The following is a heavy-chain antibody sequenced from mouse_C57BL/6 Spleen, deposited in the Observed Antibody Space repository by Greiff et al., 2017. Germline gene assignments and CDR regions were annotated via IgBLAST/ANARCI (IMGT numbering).Heavy chain of an antibody. J-gene: IGHJ4*01. CDR1: GFTFSDYG. Sequence: EVKLVESGGGLVKPGGSLKLSCAASGFTFSDYGMHWVRQAPEKGLEWVAYISSGSSTIYYADTVKGRFTISRDNAKNTLFLQMTSLRSEDTAMYYCARSTTVVAVYYYAMDYWGQGTSVTVSS. CDR3: ARSTTVVAVYYYAMDY. D-gene: IGHD1-1*01. V-gene: IGHV5-17*01. CDR2: ISSGSSTI.